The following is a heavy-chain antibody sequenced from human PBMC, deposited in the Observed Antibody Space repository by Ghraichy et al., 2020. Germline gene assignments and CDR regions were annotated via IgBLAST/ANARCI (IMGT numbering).Heavy chain of an antibody. V-gene: IGHV4-39*01. CDR1: GGSISSSGYY. CDR3: ARRARTHFDY. J-gene: IGHJ4*02. Sequence: SCTVSGGSISSSGYYWDWIRQPPGKGLEWIGSMYYGGSTYYNPSLKSRVTLSVDTSKNEFSLKLSSVTASDTAVYYCARRARTHFDYWGQGILVTVSS. CDR2: MYYGGST.